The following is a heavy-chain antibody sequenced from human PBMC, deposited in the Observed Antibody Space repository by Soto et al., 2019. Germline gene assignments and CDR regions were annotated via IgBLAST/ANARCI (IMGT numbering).Heavy chain of an antibody. D-gene: IGHD6-6*01. CDR3: ARDKGELVPHYGMDV. V-gene: IGHV1-69*12. CDR2: IIPIFGTA. CDR1: GGTFSSYA. Sequence: QVQLVQSGAEVKKPGSSVKVSCKASGGTFSSYAISWVRQAPGQGLEWMGGIIPIFGTANYAQKFQGRVTITAEESTSTDYMELSGLRSEDTAVYYCARDKGELVPHYGMDVWGQGTTVTVSS. J-gene: IGHJ6*02.